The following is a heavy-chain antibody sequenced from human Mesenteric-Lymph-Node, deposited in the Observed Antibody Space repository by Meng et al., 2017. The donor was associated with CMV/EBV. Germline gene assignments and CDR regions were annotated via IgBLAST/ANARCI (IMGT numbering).Heavy chain of an antibody. J-gene: IGHJ4*02. Sequence: GSISSGGYYWNWIRQHPGKGLEWIGYIYYSGNTYYNPSLKSQVTISVDTSKNQLSLKLSSVTAADTAVYYCARGYYYGSGSYYSPDFWGQGTLVTVSS. D-gene: IGHD3-10*01. CDR2: IYYSGNT. CDR3: ARGYYYGSGSYYSPDF. CDR1: GSISSGGYY. V-gene: IGHV4-31*01.